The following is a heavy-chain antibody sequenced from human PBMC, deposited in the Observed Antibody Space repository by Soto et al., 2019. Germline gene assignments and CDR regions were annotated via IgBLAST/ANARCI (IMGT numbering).Heavy chain of an antibody. CDR3: GHRRGTSKWFNWFGP. CDR2: IYWDDDK. D-gene: IGHD2-2*01. V-gene: IGHV2-5*02. J-gene: IGHJ5*02. Sequence: QITLKESGPTLVKPTQTLTLTCTFSGFSLSTSGVGVGWIRQPPGKALEWLALIYWDDDKRYSPSLESRLTITKDTSKNQVVLTMTNMDPLDTGTYYGGHRRGTSKWFNWFGPWGQGTLVTVSS. CDR1: GFSLSTSGVG.